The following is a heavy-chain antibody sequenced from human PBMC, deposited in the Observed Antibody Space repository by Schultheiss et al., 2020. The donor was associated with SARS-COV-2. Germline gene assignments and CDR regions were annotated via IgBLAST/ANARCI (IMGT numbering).Heavy chain of an antibody. Sequence: GGSLRLSCAASGFTFSSYSMNWVRQAPGKGLEWVSSISSSSSYIYYADSVKGRFTISRDNAKNSLYLQMNSLRAEDTAVYYCARWDYAPIISFSYYYGMDVWGQGTTVTVSS. V-gene: IGHV3-21*01. D-gene: IGHD3-3*02. CDR2: ISSSSSYI. CDR1: GFTFSSYS. CDR3: ARWDYAPIISFSYYYGMDV. J-gene: IGHJ6*02.